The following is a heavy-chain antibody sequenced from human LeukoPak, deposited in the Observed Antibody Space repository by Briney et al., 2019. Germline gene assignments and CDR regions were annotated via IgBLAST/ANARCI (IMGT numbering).Heavy chain of an antibody. D-gene: IGHD6-13*01. V-gene: IGHV4-39*07. CDR2: IYYSGST. Sequence: SETLSLTCTVSGGSISSSSYYWGWIRQPSGTGLEWIGTIYYSGSTYYTPSLKSRVTISVDTSKNQFSLKLSSVTAADTAVYYCARGVYSSTWGNMDVWGKGTTVTVSS. CDR1: GGSISSSSYY. CDR3: ARGVYSSTWGNMDV. J-gene: IGHJ6*03.